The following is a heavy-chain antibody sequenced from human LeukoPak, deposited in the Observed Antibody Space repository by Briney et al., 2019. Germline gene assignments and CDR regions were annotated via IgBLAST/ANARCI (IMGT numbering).Heavy chain of an antibody. D-gene: IGHD6-6*01. Sequence: SETLSLTCTVSGGSISTYYWNWIRQPPGKGLEWIGYIYHSGGTNYNPSLQSQVTISVDTSKNQFSLNLNSVTAADTAVYYCVRGGAARLHFQNWGQGTLVTVSS. CDR1: GGSISTYY. J-gene: IGHJ1*01. CDR3: VRGGAARLHFQN. V-gene: IGHV4-59*01. CDR2: IYHSGGT.